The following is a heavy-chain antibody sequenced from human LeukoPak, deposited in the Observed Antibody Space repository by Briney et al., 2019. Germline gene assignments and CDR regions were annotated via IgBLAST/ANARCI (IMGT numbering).Heavy chain of an antibody. CDR2: IKENGNEQ. V-gene: IGHV3-7*01. D-gene: IGHD1-14*01. CDR1: GFTFSSYW. Sequence: PGGSLGLSCAASGFTFSSYWMSWVRQAPGKGLEWVAHIKENGNEQYYADSVKGRFTISRDNAKKSLCLQMNSLRAEDTAVYYCARGPGDFDASDIWGQGTMVTVSS. CDR3: ARGPGDFDASDI. J-gene: IGHJ3*02.